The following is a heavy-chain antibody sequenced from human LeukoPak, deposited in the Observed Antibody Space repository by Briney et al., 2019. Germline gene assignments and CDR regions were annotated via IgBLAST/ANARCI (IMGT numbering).Heavy chain of an antibody. CDR2: ISGDGGST. D-gene: IGHD5-18*01. CDR1: GLILDDYA. J-gene: IGHJ6*02. V-gene: IGHV3-43*02. CDR3: AKDIGYSFGYYYFYSMDV. Sequence: GGPLSLSCAASGLILDDYAMLWPPDAPGKALEGVSLISGDGGSTYYADSVKGRFTISRDNTKNSLYLQMSSLSTEDTALYYCAKDIGYSFGYYYFYSMDVWGQGTTVTVSS.